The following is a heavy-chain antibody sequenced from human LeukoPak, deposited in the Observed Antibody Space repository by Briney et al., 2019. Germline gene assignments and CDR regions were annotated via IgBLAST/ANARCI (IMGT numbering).Heavy chain of an antibody. CDR3: ARGFEGRITMIVVDPHGQHFDY. CDR2: INHSGST. Sequence: SETLSLTCAVYGGSFSGYYWGWIRQPPGKGLEWIGEINHSGSTNYNPSLKSRVTISVDTSKNQFSLKLSSVTAADTAVYYCARGFEGRITMIVVDPHGQHFDYWGQGTLVTVSS. CDR1: GGSFSGYY. V-gene: IGHV4-34*01. J-gene: IGHJ4*02. D-gene: IGHD3-22*01.